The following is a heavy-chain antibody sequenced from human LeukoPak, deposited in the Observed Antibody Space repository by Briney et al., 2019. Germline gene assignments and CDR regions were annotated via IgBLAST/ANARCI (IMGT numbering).Heavy chain of an antibody. V-gene: IGHV1-8*03. D-gene: IGHD3-9*01. CDR1: GYTFTSYD. J-gene: IGHJ3*02. Sequence: GASVKVSCKASGYTFTSYDINWVRQATGQGLEWMGWMNPNSGNTGYAQKFQGRVTITRNTSISTAYMELSSLRAEDTAVYYCATSGGGYDFDWSHAFDIWGQGTMVTVSS. CDR2: MNPNSGNT. CDR3: ATSGGGYDFDWSHAFDI.